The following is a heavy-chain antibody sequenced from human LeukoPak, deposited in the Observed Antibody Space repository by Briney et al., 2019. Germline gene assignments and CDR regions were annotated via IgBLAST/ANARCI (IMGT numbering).Heavy chain of an antibody. D-gene: IGHD3-10*01. CDR3: SRDGNYYGSGSYGES. J-gene: IGHJ5*02. CDR2: INPNTGGT. CDR1: VYTFTGYY. Sequence: ASVKVSCKTSVYTFTGYYVHWVRQAPGQGLEWMGWINPNTGGTHYAEKFQGRITMTRDTSISTVYMELTRLTSDDTAVYYCSRDGNYYGSGSYGESWGQGTLVTVSS. V-gene: IGHV1-2*02.